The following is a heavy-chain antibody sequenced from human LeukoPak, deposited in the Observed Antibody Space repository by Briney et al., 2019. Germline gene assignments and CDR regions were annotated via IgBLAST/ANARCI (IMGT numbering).Heavy chain of an antibody. CDR3: GRQGYTASHYFLDY. CDR1: SGSISSYY. D-gene: IGHD2-2*02. Sequence: SETLSLTCTVSSGSISSYYWGWVRQPPGKGLEWIGRIYTTGTTQYNPSLKSRVTMSIDTSTNQFSLNLRSVTAADTAAYYCGRQGYTASHYFLDYWSQGTLVAVS. CDR2: IYTTGTT. J-gene: IGHJ4*02. V-gene: IGHV4-4*07.